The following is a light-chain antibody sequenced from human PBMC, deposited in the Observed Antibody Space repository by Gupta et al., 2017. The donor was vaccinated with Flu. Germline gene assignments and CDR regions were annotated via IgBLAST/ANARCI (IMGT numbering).Light chain of an antibody. CDR2: QAS. J-gene: IGKJ4*01. CDR1: QSINDW. CDR3: QQYNIYPLP. Sequence: IHMTPSPSTMSSSVGDRVTITCRASQSINDWLAWYQQKPGKAPNLLIYQASNLESWVPSRFSGSGSGTEFALTISSLQPDDFATYYCQQYNIYPLPFGRGTRVEVK. V-gene: IGKV1-5*03.